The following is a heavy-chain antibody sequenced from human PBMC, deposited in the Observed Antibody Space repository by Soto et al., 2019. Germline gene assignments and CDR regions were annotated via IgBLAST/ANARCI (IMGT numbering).Heavy chain of an antibody. CDR1: GFTFSSFA. CDR2: TSYDGTNK. CDR3: ARDRTIEMATITVFDY. V-gene: IGHV3-30-3*01. J-gene: IGHJ4*02. D-gene: IGHD1-7*01. Sequence: VQLVESGGGVVQPGRSLRLSCAASGFTFSSFAMHWVRQAPGKGLEWVAVTSYDGTNKRYADSVKGRFTISRDNSKTTLYVQMNSLGAEDTAVYYCARDRTIEMATITVFDYLGQGTLVNVSS.